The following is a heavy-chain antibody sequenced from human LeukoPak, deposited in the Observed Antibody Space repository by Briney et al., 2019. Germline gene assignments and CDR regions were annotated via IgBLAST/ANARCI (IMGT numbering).Heavy chain of an antibody. CDR1: GGSISGQY. D-gene: IGHD3-16*01. J-gene: IGHJ4*02. CDR2: IYYTGIT. CDR3: ARVSFHYHAGNYGWYFDS. Sequence: PSETLSLTCTVSGGSISGQYWSLIRKPPGKGLDWSGYIYYTGITKYNPSLKSRVTISVDTPKNQFSLRLTSVTAADTAVYYCARVSFHYHAGNYGWYFDSWGQGTLVTVSS. V-gene: IGHV4-59*11.